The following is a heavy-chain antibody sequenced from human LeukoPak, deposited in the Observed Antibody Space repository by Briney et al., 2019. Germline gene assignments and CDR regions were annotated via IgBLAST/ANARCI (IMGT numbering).Heavy chain of an antibody. D-gene: IGHD3-10*01. CDR1: GFTFSSYA. CDR2: ISYDGSNK. CDR3: ARLLRTDY. Sequence: GGSLRLSCAASGFTFSSYAMHWVRQAPGKGLEWVAVISYDGSNKYYADSVKGRFTISRDNSKNTLYLQVNSLRAEDTAVYYCARLLRTDYWGQGTLVTVSS. V-gene: IGHV3-30-3*01. J-gene: IGHJ4*02.